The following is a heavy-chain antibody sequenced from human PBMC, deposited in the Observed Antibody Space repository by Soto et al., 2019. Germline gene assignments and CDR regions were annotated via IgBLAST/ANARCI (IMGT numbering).Heavy chain of an antibody. V-gene: IGHV4-30-4*01. CDR3: ARAGVATIYPGNNWFDP. CDR2: IYYSGST. J-gene: IGHJ5*02. CDR1: GGSISSGDYY. D-gene: IGHD5-12*01. Sequence: QVQLQESGPGLVKPSQTLSLTCTVSGGSISSGDYYWSWIRQPPGKGLEWIGYIYYSGSTYYNPXLKSRGTISVDXSXNXXSLNLSSVTAADTAMYYCARAGVATIYPGNNWFDPWGQGTLVTVSS.